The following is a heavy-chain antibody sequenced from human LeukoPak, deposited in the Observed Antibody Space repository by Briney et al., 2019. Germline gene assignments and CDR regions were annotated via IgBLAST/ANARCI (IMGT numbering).Heavy chain of an antibody. J-gene: IGHJ2*01. Sequence: PGGSLRLSCAASGFTFSTYAMSWARQAPGKGLERVSATSGSGGSTYYADSVKGRFTISRDNSKNTLFLQMNSLRAEDTAVYYCAKCDSSSWYPAWYFDLWGRGTLVTVSS. CDR2: TSGSGGST. V-gene: IGHV3-23*01. D-gene: IGHD6-13*01. CDR1: GFTFSTYA. CDR3: AKCDSSSWYPAWYFDL.